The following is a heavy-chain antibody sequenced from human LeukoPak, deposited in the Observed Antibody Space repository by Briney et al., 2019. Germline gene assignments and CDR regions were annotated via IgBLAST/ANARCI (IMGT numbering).Heavy chain of an antibody. CDR2: INHSGST. Sequence: KASETLSLTCAVYGGSFSGYYWSWIRQPPGKGLEWIGEINHSGSTNYNPSLKSRVTISVDTSKNQFSLKLSSVTAADTAVYYCARGQYNGPLDYWSQGTLVTVSS. V-gene: IGHV4-34*01. D-gene: IGHD1-1*01. CDR3: ARGQYNGPLDY. CDR1: GGSFSGYY. J-gene: IGHJ4*02.